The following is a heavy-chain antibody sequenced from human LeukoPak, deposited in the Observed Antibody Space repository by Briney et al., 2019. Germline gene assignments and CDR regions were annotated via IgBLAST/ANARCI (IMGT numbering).Heavy chain of an antibody. J-gene: IGHJ4*02. CDR1: GGSISSGSYY. D-gene: IGHD3-22*01. V-gene: IGHV4-61*02. CDR3: ARDSYYDSSGYLPDY. CDR2: IYTSGST. Sequence: PSETLSLTCTASGGSISSGSYYWSWIRQPAGKGLEWIGRIYTSGSTNYNPSLKSRVTISVDTSKNQFSLKLSSVTAADTAVYYCARDSYYDSSGYLPDYWGQGTLVTVSS.